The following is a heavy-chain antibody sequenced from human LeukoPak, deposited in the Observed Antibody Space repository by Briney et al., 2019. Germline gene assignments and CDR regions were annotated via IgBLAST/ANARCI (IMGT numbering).Heavy chain of an antibody. V-gene: IGHV3-11*01. J-gene: IGHJ4*02. CDR1: GFTFSDYY. Sequence: GGSLRLSCAPPGFTFSDYYMSWIREAPGEGLGWVSYISSSGSTRYYADSVKGRFTISRDNAKNSLYLQMNSLRAEDTAVYYCVAGYGGNFFDYWGQGTLVTVSS. D-gene: IGHD4-23*01. CDR2: ISSSGSTR. CDR3: VAGYGGNFFDY.